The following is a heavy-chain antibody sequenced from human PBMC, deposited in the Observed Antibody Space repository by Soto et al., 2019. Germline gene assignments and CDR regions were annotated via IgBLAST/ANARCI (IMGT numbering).Heavy chain of an antibody. CDR1: GFTFSSYA. CDR2: ISGSGGST. J-gene: IGHJ6*02. V-gene: IGHV3-23*01. CDR3: AKDHDFWSGYCRGMDV. Sequence: GGSLRLSCAASGFTFSSYAMSWVRQAPGKGLEWVSAISGSGGSTSYDDSVKGRFTISRDNSKNTLYLQMNSLRAEDTAVYYCAKDHDFWSGYCRGMDVWGQGTTVTVSS. D-gene: IGHD3-3*01.